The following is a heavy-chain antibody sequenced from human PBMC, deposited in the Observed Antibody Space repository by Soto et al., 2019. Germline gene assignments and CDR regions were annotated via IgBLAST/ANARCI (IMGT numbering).Heavy chain of an antibody. Sequence: GASVKVSCKASGYTFASYGITWVRQVPGHGLEWLGWISGYTGDTNLGQKVQDRVTMTTDTSTTTAYMELRSLTPDDSAVYYCARDPVAIIGREYYFYGMDVWGQGTTVTVSS. CDR2: ISGYTGDT. CDR1: GYTFASYG. D-gene: IGHD3-16*01. CDR3: ARDPVAIIGREYYFYGMDV. J-gene: IGHJ6*02. V-gene: IGHV1-18*04.